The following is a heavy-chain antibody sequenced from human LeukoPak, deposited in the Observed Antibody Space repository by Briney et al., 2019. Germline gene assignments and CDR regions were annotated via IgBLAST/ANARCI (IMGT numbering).Heavy chain of an antibody. D-gene: IGHD6-19*01. J-gene: IGHJ4*02. Sequence: PGGSLRLSCAASGFTFSDYWWLWVRQAPGKGLESVSRINTGGTVTTYADSVKGRFTVSRENADNTMFLQLNSVRYEDTAVYYCATKQWLAPPPDSWGQGTPVTVSS. CDR3: ATKQWLAPPPDS. V-gene: IGHV3-74*01. CDR1: GFTFSDYW. CDR2: INTGGTVT.